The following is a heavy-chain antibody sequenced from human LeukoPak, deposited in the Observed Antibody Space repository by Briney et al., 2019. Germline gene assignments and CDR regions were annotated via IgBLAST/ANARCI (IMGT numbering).Heavy chain of an antibody. D-gene: IGHD3-22*01. J-gene: IGHJ4*02. V-gene: IGHV3-11*01. CDR2: ISSSGSTI. CDR3: ARSGDYYDTSGYLFDY. CDR1: GFTFRDYY. Sequence: GGSLRLSCAASGFTFRDYYMSWIRQAPGKGLEWLSYISSSGSTIYYADSVKGRFTISRDNAKNSLYLQMNSLRAEDTAVYYCARSGDYYDTSGYLFDYWGQGTLVTVSS.